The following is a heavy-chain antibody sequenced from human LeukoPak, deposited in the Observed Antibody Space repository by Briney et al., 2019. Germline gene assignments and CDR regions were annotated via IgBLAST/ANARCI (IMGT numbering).Heavy chain of an antibody. V-gene: IGHV3-30-3*01. D-gene: IGHD1-26*01. Sequence: PGRSLRLSCAASGFAFSTYSMHWVRQAPGKGLEWVAVISYDGSNKYYADSVKGRFTISRDNSKNTLYLQMSSLRAEDTAVYYCARDRSYSGSYEHFDYWGQGTLVTVSS. J-gene: IGHJ4*02. CDR3: ARDRSYSGSYEHFDY. CDR2: ISYDGSNK. CDR1: GFAFSTYS.